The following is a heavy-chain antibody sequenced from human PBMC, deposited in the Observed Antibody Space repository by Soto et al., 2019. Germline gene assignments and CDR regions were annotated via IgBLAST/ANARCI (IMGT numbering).Heavy chain of an antibody. D-gene: IGHD4-17*01. V-gene: IGHV4-59*01. CDR3: ARINYGDNPHPFDY. CDR1: GGSISSYY. CDR2: IYYSGST. Sequence: PSETLSLTCTVSGGSISSYYWSWIRQPPGKGLEWIGYIYYSGSTNYNPSLKSRVTISVDTSKNQFSLKLSSVTAADTAVYYCARINYGDNPHPFDYWGQATLVTVSS. J-gene: IGHJ4*02.